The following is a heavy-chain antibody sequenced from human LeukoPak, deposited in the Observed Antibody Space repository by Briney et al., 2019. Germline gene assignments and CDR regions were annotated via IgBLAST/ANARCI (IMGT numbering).Heavy chain of an antibody. V-gene: IGHV3-11*03. CDR3: AAYSSGWYGGIY. J-gene: IGHJ4*02. CDR1: GFTFSDYY. D-gene: IGHD6-19*01. CDR2: ISSSSSYT. Sequence: PGGSLRLSCAASGFTFSDYYMSWIRLAPGKGLEWVSYISSSSSYTNYADSVKGRFTISRDNAKNSLYLQMNSLRAEDTAVYYCAAYSSGWYGGIYWGQGTLVTVSS.